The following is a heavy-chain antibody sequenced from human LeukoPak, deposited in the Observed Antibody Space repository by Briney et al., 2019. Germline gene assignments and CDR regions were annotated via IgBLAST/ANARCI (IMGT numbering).Heavy chain of an antibody. V-gene: IGHV1-18*01. Sequence: ASVKASCKASGYTFTSYGISWVRQAPGQGLEWMGWISAYNGNTNYAQKLQGRVTMTTDTSTSTAYMELWSLRSDDTAVYYCARDLPGIFGVVTITYYYYYYGMDVWGQGTTVTVSS. CDR3: ARDLPGIFGVVTITYYYYYYGMDV. CDR1: GYTFTSYG. D-gene: IGHD3-3*01. J-gene: IGHJ6*02. CDR2: ISAYNGNT.